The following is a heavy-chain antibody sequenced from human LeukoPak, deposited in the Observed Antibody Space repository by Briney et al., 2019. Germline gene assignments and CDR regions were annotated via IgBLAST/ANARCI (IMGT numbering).Heavy chain of an antibody. Sequence: PSETLSLTCTVSGGSISSSSYYWGWIRQPPGKGLEWVGNIYYSGSTYYNPSLKSRVTISVDTSKNQFSLRLSSVTAADTAVYYCARDYGGYYFDYWGQGTLVTVSS. V-gene: IGHV4-39*07. D-gene: IGHD4-23*01. J-gene: IGHJ4*02. CDR1: GGSISSSSYY. CDR2: IYYSGST. CDR3: ARDYGGYYFDY.